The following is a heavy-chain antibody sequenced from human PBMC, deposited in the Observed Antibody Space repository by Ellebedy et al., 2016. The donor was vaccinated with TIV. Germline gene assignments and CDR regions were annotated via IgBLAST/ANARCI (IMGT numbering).Heavy chain of an antibody. CDR2: ISAIISFI. D-gene: IGHD3-16*01. V-gene: IGHV3-21*01. Sequence: PGGSLRPSCAASGFTFSSYTMNWFRQAPGKGLEWVPSISAIISFIYYADSVKARFTISRDNAKNSLYLQMDSLRGDDTAVYYCAISTVMIHFQHWGQGTVVTVS. J-gene: IGHJ1*01. CDR3: AISTVMIHFQH. CDR1: GFTFSSYT.